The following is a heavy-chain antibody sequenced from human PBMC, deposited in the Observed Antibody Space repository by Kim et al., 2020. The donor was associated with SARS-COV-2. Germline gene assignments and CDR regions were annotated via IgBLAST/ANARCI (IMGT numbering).Heavy chain of an antibody. D-gene: IGHD1-26*01. CDR1: GFTFSSYS. CDR3: ARTWSYGGNSRDFDY. Sequence: GGSLRLSCAASGFTFSSYSMNWVRQAPGKGLEWVSSISSSSSYIYYADSVKGRFTISRDNAKNSLYLQMNSLRAEDTAVYYCARTWSYGGNSRDFDYWGQGTLVTVSS. V-gene: IGHV3-21*01. CDR2: ISSSSSYI. J-gene: IGHJ4*02.